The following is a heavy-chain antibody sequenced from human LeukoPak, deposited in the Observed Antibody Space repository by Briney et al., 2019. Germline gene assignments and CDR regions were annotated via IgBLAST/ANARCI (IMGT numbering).Heavy chain of an antibody. V-gene: IGHV3-48*03. J-gene: IGHJ6*02. Sequence: GRSLRLSCAASGFTFSSYEMNWVRQARGKGLEWVSYIRSSGSTIYYADSVKGRFTISRDNAKTSLYLQMNSLRAEDTAVYYCARGPYAYCGGDCYWMDVWGQGTTVTVSS. D-gene: IGHD2-21*02. CDR3: ARGPYAYCGGDCYWMDV. CDR2: IRSSGSTI. CDR1: GFTFSSYE.